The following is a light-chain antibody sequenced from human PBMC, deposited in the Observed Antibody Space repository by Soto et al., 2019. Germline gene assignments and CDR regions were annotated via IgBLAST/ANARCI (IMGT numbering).Light chain of an antibody. CDR1: GGHSSYT. J-gene: IGLJ3*02. V-gene: IGLV4-60*02. CDR3: ETWDSNKWV. Sequence: QLVLTQSSSASASLGSSVKLTCTLSGGHSSYTIAWHQQLPGKAPRYLMNLEGSGSYNKGSGVPDRFSGSSSGADRYLTISNLQFEDEADYYCETWDSNKWVFGGGTKLTVL. CDR2: LEGSGSY.